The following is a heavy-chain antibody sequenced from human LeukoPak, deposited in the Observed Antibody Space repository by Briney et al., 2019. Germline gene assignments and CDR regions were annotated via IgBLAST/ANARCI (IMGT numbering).Heavy chain of an antibody. CDR3: AKCAGSGSYYDYYYYYYMDV. D-gene: IGHD3-10*01. J-gene: IGHJ6*03. V-gene: IGHV3-48*01. Sequence: GGSLRLSCAASGFTFSSYSMNWVRQAPGKGLEWVSYISSSSSTIYYADSVKGRFTISRDNAKNSLYLQMNSLRAEDTAVYYCAKCAGSGSYYDYYYYYYMDVWGKGTTVTISS. CDR1: GFTFSSYS. CDR2: ISSSSSTI.